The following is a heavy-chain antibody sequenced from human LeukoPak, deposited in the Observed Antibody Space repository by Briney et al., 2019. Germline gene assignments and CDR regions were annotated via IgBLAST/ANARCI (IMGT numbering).Heavy chain of an antibody. CDR1: GFTFDDYA. J-gene: IGHJ4*02. D-gene: IGHD3-3*01. Sequence: GGSLRLSCAASGFTFDDYAMHWVRQGPGKGLEWVSGISWNSGSIGYADSVKGRFTISRDNAKNSLYVQMNSLRAEDTAVYYCARDAVAMVYYDFWSGYSSNYFDYWGQGTLVTVSS. CDR2: ISWNSGSI. V-gene: IGHV3-9*01. CDR3: ARDAVAMVYYDFWSGYSSNYFDY.